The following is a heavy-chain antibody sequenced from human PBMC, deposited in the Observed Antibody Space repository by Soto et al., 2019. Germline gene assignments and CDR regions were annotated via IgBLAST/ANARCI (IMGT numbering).Heavy chain of an antibody. D-gene: IGHD3-22*01. V-gene: IGHV3-53*01. CDR1: GFTVRSYY. Sequence: EVQLVESGGGLIQPGGSLRLSCAASGFTVRSYYMNWVRQAPGRGLEWVSIICSGGNTYYADSVRGRFTISRDNSKNTLYLQMNSLRAEDTAVYYCAHSSGPYYFDYWGQGTLVTVSS. J-gene: IGHJ4*02. CDR2: ICSGGNT. CDR3: AHSSGPYYFDY.